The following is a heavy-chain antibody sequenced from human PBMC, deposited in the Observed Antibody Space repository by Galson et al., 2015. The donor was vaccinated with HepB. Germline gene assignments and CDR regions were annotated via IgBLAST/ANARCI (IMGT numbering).Heavy chain of an antibody. CDR3: ARDFYYGSGSYYNDYRIPSYFDY. Sequence: SLRLSCAASGFTFSDYYMSWIRQAPGKGLEWVSYISSSGSTIYYADSVKGRFTISRDNAKNSLYLQMNSLRAEDTAVYYCARDFYYGSGSYYNDYRIPSYFDYWGQGTLVTVSS. CDR2: ISSSGSTI. V-gene: IGHV3-11*01. CDR1: GFTFSDYY. J-gene: IGHJ4*02. D-gene: IGHD3-10*01.